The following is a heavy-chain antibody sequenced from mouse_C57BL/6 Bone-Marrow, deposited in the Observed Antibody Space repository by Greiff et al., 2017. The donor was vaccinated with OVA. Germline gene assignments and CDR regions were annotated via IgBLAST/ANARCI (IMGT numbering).Heavy chain of an antibody. CDR2: IYPGNSDT. Sequence: EVQLQQSGTVLARPGASVKMSCKTSGYTFTSYWMLWVKQRPGQGLEWIGAIYPGNSDTSYNQKFKGKAKLTAVTSASTAYMELSSLTNEDSAVYYCTKFITTVVDYFDYWGQGTTLTVSS. D-gene: IGHD1-1*01. CDR1: GYTFTSYW. J-gene: IGHJ2*01. CDR3: TKFITTVVDYFDY. V-gene: IGHV1-5*01.